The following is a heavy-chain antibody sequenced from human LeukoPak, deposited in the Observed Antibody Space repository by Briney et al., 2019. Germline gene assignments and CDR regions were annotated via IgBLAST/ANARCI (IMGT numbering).Heavy chain of an antibody. V-gene: IGHV3-23*01. CDR2: ITDSGNNT. CDR1: GFTFSNYA. J-gene: IGHJ6*02. D-gene: IGHD3-10*01. Sequence: GGSLRHSCAASGFTFSNYAMSWVSQAPGKGLEWVSVITDSGNNTYYTGSVKGRFTISRDNSRNTLYLQINSLRAEDTAVYYCAKGLDYHGSGSYRDYYYYYGTDAWGHGTTVTVSS. CDR3: AKGLDYHGSGSYRDYYYYYGTDA.